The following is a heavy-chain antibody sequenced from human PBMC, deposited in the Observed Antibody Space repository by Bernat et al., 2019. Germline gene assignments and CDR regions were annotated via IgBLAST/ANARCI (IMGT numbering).Heavy chain of an antibody. Sequence: QVQLVQSGAEVKKPGSSVKVSCKASGGTFSSYAISWVRQAPGQGLEWMGGIIPIFGTANYAQKFQGRVTITADESTSTAYMELSSLRSEDTAVYYCARDPDAPYSNHDIRRYYYYMDVWGKGTTVTVSS. J-gene: IGHJ6*03. D-gene: IGHD4-11*01. V-gene: IGHV1-69*01. CDR3: ARDPDAPYSNHDIRRYYYYMDV. CDR1: GGTFSSYA. CDR2: IIPIFGTA.